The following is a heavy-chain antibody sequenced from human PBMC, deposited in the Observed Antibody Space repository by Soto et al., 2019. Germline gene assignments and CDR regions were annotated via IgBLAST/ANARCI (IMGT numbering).Heavy chain of an antibody. CDR2: ISAYSGNT. CDR3: ARMGRSYDIDY. D-gene: IGHD1-26*01. J-gene: IGHJ4*02. CDR1: GYSFTSYG. V-gene: IGHV1-18*01. Sequence: QVQLVQSGAEVKKPGASVKVSCKASGYSFTSYGISWVRQAPGQGLEWMGWISAYSGNTNYAQNLQGRVTMPTDTSTSAAYMELRSLRSDDTAVYYGARMGRSYDIDYWGQGTLVTVSS.